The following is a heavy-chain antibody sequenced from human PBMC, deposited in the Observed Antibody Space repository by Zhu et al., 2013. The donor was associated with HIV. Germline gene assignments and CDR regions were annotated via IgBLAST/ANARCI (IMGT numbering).Heavy chain of an antibody. J-gene: IGHJ4*02. CDR2: IDPRVSVTT. D-gene: IGHD1-1*01. CDR3: AKDLTTGWSMDH. Sequence: QVQLVQSGAEVRKPGASVRLSCKVSGYTLTELSMHWVRQAPGQGLEWMGKIDPRVSVTTSYTRKFQGRVTLTLDTSTSTAYMELSSLTSEDTAIYYCAKDLTTGWSMDHWGQGTLVTVSS. V-gene: IGHV1-24*01. CDR1: GYTLTELS.